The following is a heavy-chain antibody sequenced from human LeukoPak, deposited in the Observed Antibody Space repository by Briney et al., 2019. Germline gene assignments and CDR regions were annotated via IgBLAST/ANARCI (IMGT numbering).Heavy chain of an antibody. D-gene: IGHD6-13*01. CDR2: IYYSGST. J-gene: IGHJ4*02. CDR1: GGSISSYY. Sequence: PSETLSLTCTVSGGSISSYYWSWIRQPPGKGLEWIGYIYYSGSTNYNPSLKSRVTISVDTSKNQFSLKLSSVTAADTAVYYCARESSSYPDYWGQGTLVTVSS. CDR3: ARESSSYPDY. V-gene: IGHV4-59*12.